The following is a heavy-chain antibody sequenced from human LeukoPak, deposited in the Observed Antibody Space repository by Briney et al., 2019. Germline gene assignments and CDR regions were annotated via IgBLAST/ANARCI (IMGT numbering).Heavy chain of an antibody. CDR2: IYHSGST. Sequence: SETLSLTCAASGGSISSSNWWSWVRQPPGKGLEWIGEIYHSGSTNYNPSLKSRVTISVDTSKNQFSLKLSSVTAADTAVYYCARGRGIVVVPAASYFDYWGQGTLVTVSS. J-gene: IGHJ4*02. V-gene: IGHV4-4*02. CDR1: GGSISSSNW. D-gene: IGHD2-2*01. CDR3: ARGRGIVVVPAASYFDY.